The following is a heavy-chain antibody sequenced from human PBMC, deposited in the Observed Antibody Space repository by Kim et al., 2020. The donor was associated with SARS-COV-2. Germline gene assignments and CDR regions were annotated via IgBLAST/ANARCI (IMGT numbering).Heavy chain of an antibody. J-gene: IGHJ5*02. Sequence: SQTLSLTCAISGDSVSSNSAAWNWIRQSPSRGLEWLGRTYYRSKWYNDYAVSVKSRITINPDTSKNQFSLQLNSVTPEDTAVYYCARDSDSSGWYVGVWSWFDPWGQGTLVTVSS. CDR1: GDSVSSNSAA. D-gene: IGHD6-19*01. CDR3: ARDSDSSGWYVGVWSWFDP. CDR2: TYYRSKWYN. V-gene: IGHV6-1*01.